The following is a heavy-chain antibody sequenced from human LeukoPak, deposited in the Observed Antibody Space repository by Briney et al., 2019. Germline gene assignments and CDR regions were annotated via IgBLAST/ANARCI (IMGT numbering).Heavy chain of an antibody. CDR2: ISYDGSNE. Sequence: PGGSLRLSRAASGFVFSSYGMHWVRQAPGKGLEWVALISYDGSNEFYGDSVKGQFSISRDNSKNTLYLQMNSLRAEDTAVYFCARDPGDGHNAEACDVWGHGTMVTVSS. D-gene: IGHD5-24*01. CDR3: ARDPGDGHNAEACDV. V-gene: IGHV3-30*03. J-gene: IGHJ3*01. CDR1: GFVFSSYG.